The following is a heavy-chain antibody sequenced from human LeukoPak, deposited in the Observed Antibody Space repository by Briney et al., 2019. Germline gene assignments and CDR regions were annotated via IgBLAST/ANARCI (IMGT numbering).Heavy chain of an antibody. CDR3: ARLRGDYYYGMDV. Sequence: GASVKASCTASGYTFTGYYMHWVRQAPGQGLEWMGWINPNSGGTNYAQKFQGRVTMTRDTSISTAYMELSRLRSDDTAVYYCARLRGDYYYGMDVWGQGTTVTVSS. D-gene: IGHD2-15*01. V-gene: IGHV1-2*02. CDR2: INPNSGGT. J-gene: IGHJ6*02. CDR1: GYTFTGYY.